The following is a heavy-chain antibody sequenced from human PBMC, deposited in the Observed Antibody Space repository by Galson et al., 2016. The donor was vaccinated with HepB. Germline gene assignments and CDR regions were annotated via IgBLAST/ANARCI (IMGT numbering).Heavy chain of an antibody. D-gene: IGHD2-21*01. CDR2: IIPIFGTA. V-gene: IGHV1-69*13. CDR3: VGQGYCGVDCYWGGMDV. Sequence: SVKVSCKASGGTFISYAISWVRQAPGQGLEWMGGIIPIFGTANYAQNFRGRVAITADESTTTAYMELISLRSEDTAVYYCVGQGYCGVDCYWGGMDVWGQGTTVIVSS. CDR1: GGTFISYA. J-gene: IGHJ6*02.